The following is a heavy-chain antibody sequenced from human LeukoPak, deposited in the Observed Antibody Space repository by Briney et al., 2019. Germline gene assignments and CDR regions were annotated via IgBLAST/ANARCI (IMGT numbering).Heavy chain of an antibody. D-gene: IGHD5-12*01. CDR1: GFTFSTYW. CDR3: ARDAPGYGGYGD. J-gene: IGHJ4*02. V-gene: IGHV3-7*01. CDR2: IKEDGSDK. Sequence: PGGSLRLSCAASGFTFSTYWMSWVRQAPGKGPEWVGNIKEDGSDKYYGDSVKGRFTISRDNAKNSLYLQMNSLRAEDTAVYYCARDAPGYGGYGDWGQGILVTVSS.